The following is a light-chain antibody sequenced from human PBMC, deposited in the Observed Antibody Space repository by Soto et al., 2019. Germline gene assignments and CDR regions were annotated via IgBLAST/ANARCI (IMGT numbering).Light chain of an antibody. CDR1: QSVSIW. V-gene: IGKV1-5*03. Sequence: SEGDRVTISCRASQSVSIWLAWYQQKPGRAPKLLIYKSSSLENGVPSRFSGSGSGTEFSLTISSLQPDDFATYYCQQYSSHSTFGQGTKVDIK. J-gene: IGKJ1*01. CDR3: QQYSSHST. CDR2: KSS.